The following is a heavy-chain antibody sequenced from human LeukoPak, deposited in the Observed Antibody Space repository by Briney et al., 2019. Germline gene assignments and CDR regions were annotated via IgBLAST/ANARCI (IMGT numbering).Heavy chain of an antibody. J-gene: IGHJ4*02. CDR1: GFTFSSYA. D-gene: IGHD4-17*01. Sequence: GGSLRLSCAASGFTFSSYAMSWVRQAPGKGLEWVANIKQDGSEKYYVDSVKGRFTISRDNAKNSLYLQMNSLRAEDTAVYYCAKDRVAGLYGDPDFDYWGQGTLVTVSS. CDR3: AKDRVAGLYGDPDFDY. V-gene: IGHV3-7*03. CDR2: IKQDGSEK.